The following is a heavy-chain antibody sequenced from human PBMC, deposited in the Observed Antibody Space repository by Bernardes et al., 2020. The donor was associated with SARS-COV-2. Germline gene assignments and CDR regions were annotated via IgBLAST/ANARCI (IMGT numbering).Heavy chain of an antibody. CDR1: GYTFSDYY. CDR2: ISPKSGVT. V-gene: IGHV1-2*02. CDR3: ARTFYYDRGGDSLFDF. D-gene: IGHD2-21*01. Sequence: ASVKVSCTASGYTFSDYYTHWLRQAPGQGLEWMGWISPKSGVTNHAQKFQGRVTMTRDTSISTDYMELSRLRSDDTAVYYCARTFYYDRGGDSLFDFWGQGTPVTVSS. J-gene: IGHJ4*02.